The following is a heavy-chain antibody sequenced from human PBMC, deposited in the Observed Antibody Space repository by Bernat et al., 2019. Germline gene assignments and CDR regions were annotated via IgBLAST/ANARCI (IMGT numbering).Heavy chain of an antibody. CDR3: ARDWRSPYSSSWYLDY. J-gene: IGHJ4*02. D-gene: IGHD6-13*01. CDR2: IKQDGSDK. CDR1: GFTFSSYW. Sequence: EVQLVESGGGLVQPGGSLRLSCAASGFTFSSYWMSWVRQAPGKGLEWVANIKQDGSDKYYVDSVKGRFTISRDNAKNSLYLQMNSLRAEDTAVYYCARDWRSPYSSSWYLDYWGQGTLVTVSS. V-gene: IGHV3-7*03.